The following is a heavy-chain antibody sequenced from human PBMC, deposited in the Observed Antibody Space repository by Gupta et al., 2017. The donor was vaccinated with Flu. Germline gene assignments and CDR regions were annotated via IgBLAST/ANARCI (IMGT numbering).Heavy chain of an antibody. D-gene: IGHD1-1*01. CDR1: GYTFTDYF. J-gene: IGHJ4*02. Sequence: QVQLVQSGAEVKKPGASVKVSCKASGYTFTDYFIHWVRQAPGQGLEWMGRITPNIGATMTAQNFQGRVTMTSDTSISTAYMEVDGLTSDDTAVYYCARLWGVAATGPPLVSSPSDHWGQGTLVTVSS. V-gene: IGHV1-2*06. CDR3: ARLWGVAATGPPLVSSPSDH. CDR2: ITPNIGAT.